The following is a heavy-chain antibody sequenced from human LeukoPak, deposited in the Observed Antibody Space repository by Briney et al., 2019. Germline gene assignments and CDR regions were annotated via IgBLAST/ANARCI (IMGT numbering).Heavy chain of an antibody. CDR1: GDSISSGGYC. Sequence: SSETLSLTCDVSGDSISSGGYCWTWIRQLPGKGLEWIGYIYHSGTTYYNPSLKSRVTMSVDTSKNQFFLKVNSVTAADTAVYYCARAVLDNENYYAWFDPWGQGTLVTVSS. CDR2: IYHSGTT. CDR3: ARAVLDNENYYAWFDP. V-gene: IGHV4-30-2*06. D-gene: IGHD3-10*01. J-gene: IGHJ5*02.